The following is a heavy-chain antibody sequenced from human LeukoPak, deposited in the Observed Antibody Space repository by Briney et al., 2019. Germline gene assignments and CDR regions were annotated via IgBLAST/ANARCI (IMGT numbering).Heavy chain of an antibody. CDR1: GGSISSGFYY. Sequence: SQTLSLTCTVSGGSISSGFYYWSWIRQPAGEGLQWIGRIYTNESTNYSPFLKSRVTISIDTSKNQFSLKLSSVTAADTAVYYCARSHDFWSGSDNWFDPCGQGTLVTVSS. CDR3: ARSHDFWSGSDNWFDP. D-gene: IGHD3-3*01. J-gene: IGHJ5*02. V-gene: IGHV4-61*02. CDR2: IYTNEST.